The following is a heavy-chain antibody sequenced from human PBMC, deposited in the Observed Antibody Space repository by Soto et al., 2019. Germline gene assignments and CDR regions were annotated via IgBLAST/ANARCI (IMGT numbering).Heavy chain of an antibody. CDR3: ATAVMNFDKRDYNTYYYGMDV. D-gene: IGHD3-16*01. J-gene: IGHJ6*02. V-gene: IGHV1-2*04. Sequence: ASVKVSCKASGYTFTGYYIHWVRQAPGQGLEWMGWINPNSGGTNFAQKFQGWLTMTSDTSISTAYMELSRLRSDDTAVYYGATAVMNFDKRDYNTYYYGMDVWGQGTMVTVYS. CDR2: INPNSGGT. CDR1: GYTFTGYY.